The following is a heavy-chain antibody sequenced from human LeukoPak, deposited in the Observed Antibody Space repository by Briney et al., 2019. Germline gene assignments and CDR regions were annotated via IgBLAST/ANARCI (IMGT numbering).Heavy chain of an antibody. CDR1: GYTFTGSY. CDR2: INPNSGGT. D-gene: IGHD6-13*01. CDR3: ARDALLAAADPDAFDI. V-gene: IGHV1-2*02. J-gene: IGHJ3*02. Sequence: ASVKVSCKASGYTFTGSYMHWVRQAPGQGRECMGWINPNSGGTNYAQKFQGRVTMTRDTTIRTAPMELSRLRSDDTAVDYCARDALLAAADPDAFDIWGQGTMVTVSS.